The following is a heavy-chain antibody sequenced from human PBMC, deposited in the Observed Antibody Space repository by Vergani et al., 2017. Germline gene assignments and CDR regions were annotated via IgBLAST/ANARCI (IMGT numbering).Heavy chain of an antibody. CDR1: GGSISSSNW. CDR2: IYYSGGT. V-gene: IGHV4-4*02. J-gene: IGHJ6*03. D-gene: IGHD3-3*01. Sequence: QVQLQESGPGLVKPSGTLSLPCAVSGGSISSSNWWSWVRQPPGKGLEWIGEIYYSGGTNYNPSLWSRITISVDTSKNQCSLKLGSVTAADTAVYYCARAIPLLEWFHAYGAHYYMDVWGKGTTVTVSS. CDR3: ARAIPLLEWFHAYGAHYYMDV.